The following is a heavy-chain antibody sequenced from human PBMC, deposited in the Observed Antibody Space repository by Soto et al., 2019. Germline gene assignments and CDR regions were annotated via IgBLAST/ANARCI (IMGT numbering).Heavy chain of an antibody. J-gene: IGHJ4*02. CDR2: IYPGDSDT. CDR3: ARIGHYDILTGPFDY. V-gene: IGHV5-51*01. D-gene: IGHD3-9*01. CDR1: GYSFTSYW. Sequence: GESLKISCKGSGYSFTSYWIGWVRQMPGKGLERMGIIYPGDSDTRYSPSFQGQVTISADKSISTAYLQWSSLKASDTAMYYCARIGHYDILTGPFDYWGEGTLVTVSS.